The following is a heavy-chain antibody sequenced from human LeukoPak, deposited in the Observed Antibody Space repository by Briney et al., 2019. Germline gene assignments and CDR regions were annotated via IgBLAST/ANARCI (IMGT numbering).Heavy chain of an antibody. V-gene: IGHV3-23*01. Sequence: GGSLRLSCAVSGFTFSSFAMSWVRQAPGKGLEWVSQISGNGTTTYYADSVRGRFTISRDNSKNMLYLQMDSLRDEDTALYYCAKDERGHCGGDCYVNWGQGHLVTVSS. CDR3: AKDERGHCGGDCYVN. D-gene: IGHD2-21*02. J-gene: IGHJ4*02. CDR2: ISGNGTTT. CDR1: GFTFSSFA.